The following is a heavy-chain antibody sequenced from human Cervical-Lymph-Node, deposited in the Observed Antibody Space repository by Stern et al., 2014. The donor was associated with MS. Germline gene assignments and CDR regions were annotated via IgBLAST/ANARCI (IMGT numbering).Heavy chain of an antibody. J-gene: IGHJ4*02. CDR1: GFSFSRYA. D-gene: IGHD6-13*01. Sequence: DQLVESGGGVVQPGRSLRLSWAASGFSFSRYAMHWVRQAPGKGLEWVALIWYDGSNPSYADSVTGRFTISRDNFKNTLYLQMNSLRAEDTAVYYCASAYSSSHYYFDYWGQGTLVTVSS. V-gene: IGHV3-33*01. CDR3: ASAYSSSHYYFDY. CDR2: IWYDGSNP.